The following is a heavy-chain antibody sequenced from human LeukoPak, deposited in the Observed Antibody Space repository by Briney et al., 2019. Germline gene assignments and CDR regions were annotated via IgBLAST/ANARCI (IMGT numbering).Heavy chain of an antibody. Sequence: GGSLRLSCAASGFTFSSYAMSWVRQAPARGLEWVSSLRGDGETFYADSVKGRFTLSRDESRNTVYLQMNHLRVEDTAEYFCAKASWVSSADAVLWGQGTLVTVSS. CDR2: LRGDGET. D-gene: IGHD3-16*01. CDR1: GFTFSSYA. J-gene: IGHJ4*02. V-gene: IGHV3-23*01. CDR3: AKASWVSSADAVL.